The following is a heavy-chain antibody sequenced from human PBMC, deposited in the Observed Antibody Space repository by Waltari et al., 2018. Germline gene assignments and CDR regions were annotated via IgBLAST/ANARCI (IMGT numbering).Heavy chain of an antibody. CDR1: GFTFSSYT. CDR3: AREWGVMVGTAGFYFDY. D-gene: IGHD2-15*01. J-gene: IGHJ4*02. V-gene: IGHV3-21*01. Sequence: EVQLVGSGGGLVKPGGSLRLSCAASGFTFSSYTMNWVRQSPGKGLGGVSSISRGSSYVYYADSVKGRFTISEDNAKNSLYLQMNSRRAEDTAVYYCAREWGVMVGTAGFYFDYWGQGTLVTVSS. CDR2: ISRGSSYV.